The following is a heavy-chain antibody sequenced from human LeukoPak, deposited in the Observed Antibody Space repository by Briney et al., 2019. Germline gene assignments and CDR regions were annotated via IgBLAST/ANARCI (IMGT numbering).Heavy chain of an antibody. CDR2: IIPIFGTA. D-gene: IGHD1-1*01. Sequence: VASVKVSCKASGGTFSSYAISWVRQAPGQGLEWMGGIIPIFGTANYAQKFRGRVTITTDESTSTAYMELSSLRSEDTAVYYCARGDGTLYYFDYWGQGTLVTVSS. CDR1: GGTFSSYA. V-gene: IGHV1-69*05. J-gene: IGHJ4*02. CDR3: ARGDGTLYYFDY.